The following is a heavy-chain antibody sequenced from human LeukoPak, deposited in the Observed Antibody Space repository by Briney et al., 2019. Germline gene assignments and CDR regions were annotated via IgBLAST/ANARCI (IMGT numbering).Heavy chain of an antibody. CDR3: ATDKDWTYLDY. Sequence: GGSLRLSCAASGFTFSSHWMSWVRQAPGKGLEWVANIKQDGSEKYYVDSVKGRFTISRDNAKNSLYLQMTSLRAEDTAVYYCATDKDWTYLDYWGQGTLVTVSS. CDR2: IKQDGSEK. CDR1: GFTFSSHW. J-gene: IGHJ4*02. V-gene: IGHV3-7*01. D-gene: IGHD3/OR15-3a*01.